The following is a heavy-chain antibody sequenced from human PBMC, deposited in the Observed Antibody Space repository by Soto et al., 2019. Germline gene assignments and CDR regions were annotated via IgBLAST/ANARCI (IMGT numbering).Heavy chain of an antibody. V-gene: IGHV4-39*01. J-gene: IGHJ4*02. CDR2: IYYSGST. Sequence: QLQVQESGPGLVKPSETLSLTCTVSGGSISSYSYYWGWIRQPPGTGLEWIGSIYYSGSTYYNPSHKSRVTISVDTSKNQFSLKLNSMTAADTAVYYCVRRCGYSYGLFDYWGQGTLVTVSS. D-gene: IGHD5-18*01. CDR3: VRRCGYSYGLFDY. CDR1: GGSISSYSYY.